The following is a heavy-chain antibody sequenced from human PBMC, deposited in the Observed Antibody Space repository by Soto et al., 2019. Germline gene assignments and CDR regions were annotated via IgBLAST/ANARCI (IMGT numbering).Heavy chain of an antibody. Sequence: GVSAHVCGKASGYTFTIYGFSCVRQDRGQGLEWIGWISAYNGYTDYAQKLQGRVTMTSDTAKTTAYMDLRLLRSNDTAVYYVASDAVISLLGLEGGGKGNTGTVAS. CDR1: GYTFTIYG. CDR2: ISAYNGYT. CDR3: ASDAVISLLGLEG. J-gene: IGHJ6*04. V-gene: IGHV1-18*01.